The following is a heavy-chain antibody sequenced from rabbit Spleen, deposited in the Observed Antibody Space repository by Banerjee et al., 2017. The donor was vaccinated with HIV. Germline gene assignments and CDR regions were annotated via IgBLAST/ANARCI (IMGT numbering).Heavy chain of an antibody. J-gene: IGHJ4*01. CDR1: GFTISSFDY. CDR3: ARSGYVGGDYTWDL. CDR2: IYVGSGST. D-gene: IGHD1-1*01. Sequence: QEQLVESGGGLVKPGGTLTLTCTASGFTISSFDYMCWVRQAPGKGLEWIGCIYVGSGSTHYASWAKGRFTISKTSSTTVTLQLTSLTAADTATYFCARSGYVGGDYTWDLWGQGTLVTVS. V-gene: IGHV1S45*01.